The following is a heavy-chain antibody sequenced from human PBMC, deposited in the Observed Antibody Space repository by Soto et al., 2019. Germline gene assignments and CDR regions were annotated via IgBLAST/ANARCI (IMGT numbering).Heavy chain of an antibody. V-gene: IGHV1-8*01. J-gene: IGHJ4*02. CDR2: MNPNSGNT. Sequence: ASVKVSCKASGYTFTSYDINWVRQATGQGREWMGWMNPNSGNTGYAQKFQGRVTMTRNTSISTAYMELSSLRSEDTAVYYCARVPTTPSIEARRAQYYFDYWGQGTLVTVSS. D-gene: IGHD6-6*01. CDR1: GYTFTSYD. CDR3: ARVPTTPSIEARRAQYYFDY.